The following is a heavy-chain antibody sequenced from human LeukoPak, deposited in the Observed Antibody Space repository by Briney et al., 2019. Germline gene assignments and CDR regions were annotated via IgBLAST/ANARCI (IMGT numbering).Heavy chain of an antibody. J-gene: IGHJ5*02. CDR1: GFTFSDHY. CDR3: ARDVEKRLVLGRFDP. D-gene: IGHD6-25*01. V-gene: IGHV3-11*01. CDR2: ISSSGSSI. Sequence: SGGSLRLSCAASGFTFSDHYMSWIRQAPGKGLEWISYISSSGSSIYYADSVKGRFTISRDNAKNSVYLQMNSLRDEDTVVYYCARDVEKRLVLGRFDPWGQGSLVTVSS.